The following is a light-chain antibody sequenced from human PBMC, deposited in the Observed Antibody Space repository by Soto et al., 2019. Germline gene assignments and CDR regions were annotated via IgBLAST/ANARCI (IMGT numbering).Light chain of an antibody. J-gene: IGLJ3*02. Sequence: QSVLTQPPSVSAAPGQKVTISCSGSSSNIGENFVSWYQHIPGTAPKLVIHDTSGRPSGIPDRFSGSTSGTSAILGITGLQTGDEATYYCWTWDSSLSAGVFGGGTKLTVL. CDR3: WTWDSSLSAGV. CDR2: DTS. V-gene: IGLV1-51*01. CDR1: SSNIGENF.